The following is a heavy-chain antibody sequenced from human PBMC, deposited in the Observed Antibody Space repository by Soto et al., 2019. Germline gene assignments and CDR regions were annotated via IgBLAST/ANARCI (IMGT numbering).Heavy chain of an antibody. V-gene: IGHV5-51*01. CDR3: ARKDKSGYFNWFDP. J-gene: IGHJ5*02. CDR1: GNKFTSSW. Sequence: XESLKISCRTSGNKFTSSWIALVLQMPGKGLEWMGIIFPSDSDTRYSPSFQGQVTISADRSTSTVFLQWASLKASDTAVYFCARKDKSGYFNWFDPWGQGTLVTVSS. D-gene: IGHD3-22*01. CDR2: IFPSDSDT.